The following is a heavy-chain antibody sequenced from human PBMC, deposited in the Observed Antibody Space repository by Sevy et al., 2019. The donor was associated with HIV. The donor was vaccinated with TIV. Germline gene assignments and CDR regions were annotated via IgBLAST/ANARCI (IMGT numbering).Heavy chain of an antibody. Sequence: GGSLRLSCAASGFTVSSNSMSWVRQAPGKGLEWVSVIYSGGSTYYADSVKGRFTISRDNSKNTLYLQMNSLRAEDTAVYYCASGGRGGSSWYYFDYWGQGTLVTVSS. CDR3: ASGGRGGSSWYYFDY. J-gene: IGHJ4*02. V-gene: IGHV3-53*01. CDR1: GFTVSSNS. CDR2: IYSGGST. D-gene: IGHD6-13*01.